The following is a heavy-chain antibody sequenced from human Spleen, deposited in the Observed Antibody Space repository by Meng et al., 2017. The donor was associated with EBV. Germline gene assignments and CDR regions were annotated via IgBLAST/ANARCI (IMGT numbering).Heavy chain of an antibody. D-gene: IGHD2-8*01. J-gene: IGHJ4*02. CDR3: ARARRNGYYFDY. CDR2: IYYSGST. Sequence: HADLQESGPGLVKPSPTLSLTCAVSGGSISSGGYYWSWIRQPPGKGLEWIGYIYYSGSTYYNPSLKSRVTISVDTSKNQFSLKLSSVTAADTAVYYCARARRNGYYFDYWGQGTLVTVSS. CDR1: GGSISSGGYY. V-gene: IGHV4-30-4*01.